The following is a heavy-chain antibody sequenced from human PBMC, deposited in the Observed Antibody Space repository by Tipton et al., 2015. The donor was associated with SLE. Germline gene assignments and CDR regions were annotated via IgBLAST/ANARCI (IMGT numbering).Heavy chain of an antibody. D-gene: IGHD1-1*01. CDR1: LYSIGSGFY. J-gene: IGHJ4*02. CDR2: MHHNGST. CDR3: ARWEVGYTTNWERFDC. V-gene: IGHV4-38-2*02. Sequence: TLSLTCTVSLYSIGSGFYWDWVRRPPGKGLEWIATMHHNGSTYYNPSLRSRVTISMDTSRNQFSLRLSSVTAADTAVYFCARWEVGYTTNWERFDCWGQGTLVTVSS.